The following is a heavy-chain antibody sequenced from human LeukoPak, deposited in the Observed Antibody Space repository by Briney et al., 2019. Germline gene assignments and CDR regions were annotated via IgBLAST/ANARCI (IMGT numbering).Heavy chain of an antibody. V-gene: IGHV4-34*01. D-gene: IGHD2-2*01. J-gene: IGHJ6*03. CDR2: IYYSGST. CDR1: GGSFSGYY. Sequence: SETLSLTCAVYGGSFSGYYWGWIRQPPGKGLEWIGSIYYSGSTYYNPSLKSRVTISVDTSKNQFSLKLSSVTAADTAVYYCARGYCSSTSCQHYYYYYYMDVWGKGTTVTVSS. CDR3: ARGYCSSTSCQHYYYYYYMDV.